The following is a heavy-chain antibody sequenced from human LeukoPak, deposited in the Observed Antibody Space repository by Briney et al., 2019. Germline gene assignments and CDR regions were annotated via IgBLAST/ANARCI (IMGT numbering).Heavy chain of an antibody. Sequence: GGSLRLSCAASGFTFSNAWMSWVRRAPGKGLEWVGRIKSKTDGGTTDYAAPVKGRFTISRDDSKNTLYLQMNSLKTEDTAVYYCTTGQQWLAPHPHWGQGTLVTVSS. V-gene: IGHV3-15*01. J-gene: IGHJ4*02. D-gene: IGHD6-19*01. CDR3: TTGQQWLAPHPH. CDR2: IKSKTDGGTT. CDR1: GFTFSNAW.